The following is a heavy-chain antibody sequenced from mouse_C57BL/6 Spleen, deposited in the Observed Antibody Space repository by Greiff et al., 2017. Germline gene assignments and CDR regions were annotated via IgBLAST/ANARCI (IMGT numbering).Heavy chain of an antibody. CDR1: GYTFTSYW. Sequence: QVQLQQPGTELVKPGASVKLSCKASGYTFTSYWMHWVKQRPGQGLEWIGNINPSNGGTNYNEKFKSKATLTVDKSSSTAYMQLSSLTSEDSAVYYCARGSSGYHYWYFDVWGTGTTVTVSS. CDR3: ARGSSGYHYWYFDV. V-gene: IGHV1-53*01. J-gene: IGHJ1*03. D-gene: IGHD3-2*02. CDR2: INPSNGGT.